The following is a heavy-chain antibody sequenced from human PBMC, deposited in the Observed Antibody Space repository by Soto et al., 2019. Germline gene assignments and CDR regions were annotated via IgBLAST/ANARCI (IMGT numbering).Heavy chain of an antibody. D-gene: IGHD6-19*01. CDR1: GGSISGSDYD. J-gene: IGHJ4*02. CDR3: ADMLGQWLPRD. Sequence: QLQLQESGPGLVEPSETLSLSCTVSGGSISGSDYDWAWLRQPPGKGLEWLGTIYRTGTAYYNPSLKSRVSLSVDTSKNQFFLNLNSVSAADTAVYFCADMLGQWLPRDWGQGTLVTVSS. CDR2: IYRTGTA. V-gene: IGHV4-39*01.